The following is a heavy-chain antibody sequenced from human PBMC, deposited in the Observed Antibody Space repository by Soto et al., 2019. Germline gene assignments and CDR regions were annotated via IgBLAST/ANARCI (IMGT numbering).Heavy chain of an antibody. CDR2: INPNSGGT. D-gene: IGHD3-22*01. Sequence: EASVKVSCKASGDTFTGYYMHWVRQAPGQGLEWMGWINPNSGGTNYAQKFQGWVTMTRDTSISTAYMELSRLRSDDTAVYYCARDGYYYDSSGYYYWGQGTLVTVSS. J-gene: IGHJ4*02. CDR3: ARDGYYYDSSGYYY. CDR1: GDTFTGYY. V-gene: IGHV1-2*04.